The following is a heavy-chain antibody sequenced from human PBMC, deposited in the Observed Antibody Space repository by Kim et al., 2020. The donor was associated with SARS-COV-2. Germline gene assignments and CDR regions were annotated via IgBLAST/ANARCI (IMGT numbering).Heavy chain of an antibody. CDR1: GGSFSGYY. CDR3: ARGVSAAAQWLVVPFFDY. CDR2: INHSGST. Sequence: SETLSLTCAVYGGSFSGYYWSWIRQPPGKGLEWIGEINHSGSTNYNPSLKSRVTISVDTSKNQCSLKLSSVTAADTAVYYCARGVSAAAQWLVVPFFDYWGQGTLVTVSS. D-gene: IGHD6-19*01. V-gene: IGHV4-34*01. J-gene: IGHJ4*02.